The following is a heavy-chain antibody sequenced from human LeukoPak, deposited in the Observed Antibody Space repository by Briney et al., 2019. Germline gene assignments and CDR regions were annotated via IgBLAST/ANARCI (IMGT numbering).Heavy chain of an antibody. CDR1: GGSFSGYY. Sequence: SETLSLTCAVYGGSFSGYYWSWIRQPPGKGLEWIGEINHSGSTYYNPSLKSRVTISVDTSKNQFSLKLSSVTAADTAVYYCARKRGLLWFGELTIDYWVQGTLVTVSS. J-gene: IGHJ4*02. CDR3: ARKRGLLWFGELTIDY. V-gene: IGHV4-34*01. CDR2: INHSGST. D-gene: IGHD3-10*01.